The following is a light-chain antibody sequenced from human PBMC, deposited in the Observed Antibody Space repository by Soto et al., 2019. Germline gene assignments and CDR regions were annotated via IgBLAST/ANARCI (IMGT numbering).Light chain of an antibody. CDR1: QSVSSSY. CDR2: GAS. CDR3: HQYGSSPRT. J-gene: IGKJ1*01. V-gene: IGKV3-20*01. Sequence: EIVLTQSPGTLSLSPGERATLSCRASQSVSSSYLAWYQQKPGQAPRLLIYGASSRATGIPDRFSGSGSGTDFTLTISSLEQEDFAVYYCHQYGSSPRTFGQGTKVEIK.